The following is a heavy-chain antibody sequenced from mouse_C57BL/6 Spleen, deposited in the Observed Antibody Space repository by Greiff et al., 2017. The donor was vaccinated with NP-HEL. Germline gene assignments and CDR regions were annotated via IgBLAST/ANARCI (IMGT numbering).Heavy chain of an antibody. CDR1: GYSITSGYY. CDR3: ARAPLPGSYFDY. J-gene: IGHJ2*01. CDR2: ISYDGSH. V-gene: IGHV3-6*01. Sequence: EVKLVESGPGLVKPSQSLSLTCSVTGYSITSGYYWNWIRQFPGNKLEWMGYISYDGSHNYNPSLKNRIPITRNTSKNQFFLKLNSMTPEDTATYYCARAPLPGSYFDYWGQGTTLTVSS.